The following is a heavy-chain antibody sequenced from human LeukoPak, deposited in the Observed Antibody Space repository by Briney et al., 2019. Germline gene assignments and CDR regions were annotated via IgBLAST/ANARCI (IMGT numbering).Heavy chain of an antibody. CDR1: GFTFSSYS. V-gene: IGHV3-21*01. CDR3: ARDFPGFYYGSGSYRGTDY. J-gene: IGHJ4*02. D-gene: IGHD3-10*01. CDR2: ISSSSSYI. Sequence: VGSLRLSCAASGFTFSSYSMNWVRQAPGKGLEWVSSISSSSSYIYYADSVKGRFTISRDNAKNSLYLQMNSLRAEDTAVYYCARDFPGFYYGSGSYRGTDYWGQGTLVTVSS.